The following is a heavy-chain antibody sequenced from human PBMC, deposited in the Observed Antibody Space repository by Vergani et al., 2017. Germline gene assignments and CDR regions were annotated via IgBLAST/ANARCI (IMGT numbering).Heavy chain of an antibody. CDR2: INTNTGNP. V-gene: IGHV7-4-1*02. D-gene: IGHD2-15*01. J-gene: IGHJ5*02. CDR1: GYTFTSYA. Sequence: QVQLVQSGSELKKPGASVKVSCKASGYTFTSYAMNWVRQAPGQGLEWMGWINTNTGNPTYAQGFTGRFVFSLDTSVSTAYLQISSLKAEDTAVYYCARDRDGYCSGGSCNSGNWFDPWGQGTLVTVSS. CDR3: ARDRDGYCSGGSCNSGNWFDP.